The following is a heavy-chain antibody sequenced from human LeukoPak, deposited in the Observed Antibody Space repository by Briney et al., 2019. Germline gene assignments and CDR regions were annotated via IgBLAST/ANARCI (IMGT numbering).Heavy chain of an antibody. J-gene: IGHJ5*02. V-gene: IGHV4-39*07. D-gene: IGHD5-12*01. Sequence: PSETLSLTCTVSGGSISSSSYYWGWIRQPPGKGLECIGSIYYSGSTYYNPSLKSRVTISVDTSKNQFSLKLSSVTAADTAVYYCARVASRGYEINWFDPWGQGTLVTVSS. CDR2: IYYSGST. CDR1: GGSISSSSYY. CDR3: ARVASRGYEINWFDP.